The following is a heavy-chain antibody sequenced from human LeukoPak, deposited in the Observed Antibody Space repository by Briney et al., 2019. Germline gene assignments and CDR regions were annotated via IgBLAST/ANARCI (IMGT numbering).Heavy chain of an antibody. Sequence: GESLKISCKGSGYSFTTYWIGWVRQMPGKGLEWMGIIYPGDSESTYSPSFQGQVTASADTSISTAYLQWSSLKASDTAMYYCARRRIASTGDYFDYWGQGTLVTVSS. V-gene: IGHV5-51*01. D-gene: IGHD6-13*01. CDR3: ARRRIASTGDYFDY. J-gene: IGHJ4*02. CDR1: GYSFTTYW. CDR2: IYPGDSES.